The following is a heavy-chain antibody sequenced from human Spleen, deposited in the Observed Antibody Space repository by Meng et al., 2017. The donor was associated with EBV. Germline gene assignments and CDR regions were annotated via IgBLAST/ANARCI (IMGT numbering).Heavy chain of an antibody. CDR2: VHYTGST. J-gene: IGHJ5*02. Sequence: LQSWGPATDSLYPSTPLSLPDTSSSVLLSSFSVWGLLPRPPRRGLGWIGSVHYTGSTSYSPSLKSLVTVSVDTSKNQFSLRLTSVTAADTAVYYCARPFPSWQSPRLDPFGAWGQGTLVTVSS. D-gene: IGHD6-19*01. CDR1: SVLLSSFSV. CDR3: ARPFPSWQSPRLDPFGA. V-gene: IGHV4-39*01.